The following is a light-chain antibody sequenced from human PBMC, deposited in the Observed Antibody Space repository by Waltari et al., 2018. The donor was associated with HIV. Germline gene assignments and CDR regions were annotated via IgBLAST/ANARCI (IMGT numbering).Light chain of an antibody. CDR3: QQYGSSLSLT. CDR1: QSVSSSY. V-gene: IGKV3-20*01. CDR2: GAS. Sequence: ETVLTQSPGTLSLSPGEIAPLPCRPSQSVSSSYLAWYQQKPGQAPRLLIYGASTRATGIADRFSGSGSGTDFTLIINRLEPEDFAVYYCQQYGSSLSLTFGQGTKVEIK. J-gene: IGKJ1*01.